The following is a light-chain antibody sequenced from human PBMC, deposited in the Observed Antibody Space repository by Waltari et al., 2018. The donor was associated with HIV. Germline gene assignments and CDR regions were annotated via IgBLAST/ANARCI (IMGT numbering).Light chain of an antibody. CDR1: DSKLGSNY. CDR2: KKN. Sequence: QSVVTQPPSASGTPGQRVTISCSGSDSKLGSNYVYWYQDLPGTAPKLLIYKKNQRSSGVPDRFSGSKSDTSASLAISGLRSEDEADYYCASWDDNLNSWVFGGGTKLTVL. J-gene: IGLJ3*02. V-gene: IGLV1-47*01. CDR3: ASWDDNLNSWV.